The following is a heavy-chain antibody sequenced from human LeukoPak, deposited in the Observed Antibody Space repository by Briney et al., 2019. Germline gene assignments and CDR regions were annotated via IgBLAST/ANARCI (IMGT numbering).Heavy chain of an antibody. D-gene: IGHD1-26*01. V-gene: IGHV3-7*03. Sequence: GGSLRLSCAASGFTFSLYSMSWVRQAPGKGLEWVAFILQDAGAKDYVDSVKGRFTISRDNSKNTLYLQMNSLRAEDTAVYYCAKVAVGAPSPIGYGGQGTLVTVSS. J-gene: IGHJ4*02. CDR2: ILQDAGAK. CDR3: AKVAVGAPSPIGY. CDR1: GFTFSLYS.